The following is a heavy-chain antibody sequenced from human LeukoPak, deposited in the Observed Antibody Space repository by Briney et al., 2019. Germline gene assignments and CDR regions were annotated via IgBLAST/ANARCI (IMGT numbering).Heavy chain of an antibody. CDR1: GGSFSGYY. CDR2: INHSGST. D-gene: IGHD3-3*01. Sequence: SETLSLTCAVYGGSFSGYYWSWTRQPPGKGLEWIGEINHSGSTNYNPSLKSRVTISVDTSKNQFSLKLSSVTAADTAVYYCARPIWSGGPYGYWGQGTLVTVSS. V-gene: IGHV4-34*01. CDR3: ARPIWSGGPYGY. J-gene: IGHJ4*02.